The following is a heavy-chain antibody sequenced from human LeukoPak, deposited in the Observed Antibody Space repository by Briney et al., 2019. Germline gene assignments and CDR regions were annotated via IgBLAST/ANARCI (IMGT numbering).Heavy chain of an antibody. D-gene: IGHD2-15*01. CDR3: ASVPGRYAFDF. J-gene: IGHJ3*01. CDR2: ISTSGSST. CDR1: GFTFSDYY. Sequence: GGSLRLSCAASGFTFSDYYMSWIRQAPGKGPQGVSYISTSGSSTNYADSVKGRFTISRDNAKNSLYLQMDRLRAEDTAVYYCASVPGRYAFDFWGQGTMVTVSS. V-gene: IGHV3-11*03.